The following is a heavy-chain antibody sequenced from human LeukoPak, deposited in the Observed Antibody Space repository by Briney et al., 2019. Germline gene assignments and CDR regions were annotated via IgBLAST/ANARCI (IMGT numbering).Heavy chain of an antibody. CDR1: GFTFSSYW. CDR3: ASAGYCSANHCH. Sequence: GGSLRLSCTVSGFTFSSYWMSWVRQAPGKGLEWVANINQGGSDKSYVDSVKGRFTVSRDNAKKSLYLQMNSLRAEDTAVYYCASAGYCSANHCHWGQGTLVTVSS. D-gene: IGHD2-15*01. V-gene: IGHV3-7*01. J-gene: IGHJ4*02. CDR2: INQGGSDK.